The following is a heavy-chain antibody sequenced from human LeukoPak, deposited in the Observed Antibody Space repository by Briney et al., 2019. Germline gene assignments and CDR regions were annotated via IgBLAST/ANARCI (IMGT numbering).Heavy chain of an antibody. CDR1: GGTFSSYT. V-gene: IGHV1-69*13. Sequence: GASVKVSCKASGGTFSSYTISWVRQAPGQGLEWMGGIIPILGTANYAQKFQGRVTITADESTSTAYMELSSLRSEDTAVYYCARATVYYDFLTGFDPWGQGTLVTVSS. CDR3: ARATVYYDFLTGFDP. D-gene: IGHD3-9*01. CDR2: IIPILGTA. J-gene: IGHJ5*02.